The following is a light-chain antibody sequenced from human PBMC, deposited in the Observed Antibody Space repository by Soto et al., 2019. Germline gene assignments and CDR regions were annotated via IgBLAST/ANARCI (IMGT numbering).Light chain of an antibody. CDR1: HVVSNY. Sequence: AIRMTQSPSSLSASIGDRVTITCRASHVVSNYLAWYQQKPGKAPKALIYAASFLQSGVPSRFSGSGSGTDFSLTISFLQPEDFATYYCQHYYSSPYTFGQGTTLQMK. V-gene: IGKV1-8*01. J-gene: IGKJ2*01. CDR2: AAS. CDR3: QHYYSSPYT.